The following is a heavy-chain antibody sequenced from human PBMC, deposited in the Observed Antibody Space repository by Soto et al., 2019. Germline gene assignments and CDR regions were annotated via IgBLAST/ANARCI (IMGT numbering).Heavy chain of an antibody. V-gene: IGHV3-33*01. CDR3: ARDGDYGDYAEYFQH. Sequence: QVQLVESGGGVVQPGRSLRLSCAASGFTFSSYGMHWVRQAPGKGLEWVAVIWYDGSNKYYADSVKGRFTISRDNSKNTLYLQMNRLRAEDTAVYYCARDGDYGDYAEYFQHWGQGTLVTVSS. J-gene: IGHJ1*01. D-gene: IGHD4-17*01. CDR2: IWYDGSNK. CDR1: GFTFSSYG.